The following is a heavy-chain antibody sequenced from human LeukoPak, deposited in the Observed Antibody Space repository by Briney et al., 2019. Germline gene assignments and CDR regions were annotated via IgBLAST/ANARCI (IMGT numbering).Heavy chain of an antibody. D-gene: IGHD6-6*01. CDR3: ARNMGGIAARPSDY. CDR2: INHSGST. Sequence: SETLSLTCAVYGGSFSGYYWSRIRQPPGKGLEWIGEINHSGSTNYNPSLKSRVTISVDTSKNQFSLKLSSVTAADTAVYYCARNMGGIAARPSDYWGQGTLVTVSS. V-gene: IGHV4-34*01. CDR1: GGSFSGYY. J-gene: IGHJ4*02.